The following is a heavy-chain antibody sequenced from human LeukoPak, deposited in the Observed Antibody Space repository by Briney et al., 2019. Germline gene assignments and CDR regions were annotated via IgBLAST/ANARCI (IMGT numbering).Heavy chain of an antibody. J-gene: IGHJ4*02. Sequence: ASVKVSCKASGYTFTSYYMHWVRQAPGQGLEWMGIINPSGGSTSYAQKFQGRVTMTRDTSISTAYMELSRLRSDDTAVYYCALGHFDYWGQGTLVTVSS. V-gene: IGHV1-46*01. CDR1: GYTFTSYY. CDR2: INPSGGST. CDR3: ALGHFDY. D-gene: IGHD7-27*01.